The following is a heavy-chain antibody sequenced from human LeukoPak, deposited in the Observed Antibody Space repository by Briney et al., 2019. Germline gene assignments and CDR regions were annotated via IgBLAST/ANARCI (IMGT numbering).Heavy chain of an antibody. Sequence: ASVKVSCKASGYTFTGYYIHWVRQAPGQGLEWMGWINPNSGGTNYAQDFQGSITMTRDTSISTAYMELSRLRSDDTAVYYCATTRRYYYDSSGPDAFDLWGQGTMVTVSS. CDR2: INPNSGGT. J-gene: IGHJ3*01. CDR3: ATTRRYYYDSSGPDAFDL. V-gene: IGHV1-2*02. D-gene: IGHD3-22*01. CDR1: GYTFTGYY.